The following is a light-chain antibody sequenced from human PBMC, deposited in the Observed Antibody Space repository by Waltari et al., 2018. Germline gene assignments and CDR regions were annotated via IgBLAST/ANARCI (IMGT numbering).Light chain of an antibody. CDR1: QSVSSY. J-gene: IGKJ1*01. Sequence: ENVLTQSPATLSLSPGVRATLSRRASQSVSSYVAWYQQKPGQAPRLLIYDAVHRATGIPARFGGSGSGTDFTLTISSLEPEDFAVYYCQQRSNWPPTFGQGTKVEIK. CDR2: DAV. V-gene: IGKV3-11*01. CDR3: QQRSNWPPT.